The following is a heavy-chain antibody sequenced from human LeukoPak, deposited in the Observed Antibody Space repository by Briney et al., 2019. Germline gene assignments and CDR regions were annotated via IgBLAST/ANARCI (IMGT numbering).Heavy chain of an antibody. CDR1: GYTLTRYA. V-gene: IGHV1-18*01. CDR3: ARPGCSGGDCYSSADH. CDR2: ISGYNGNT. Sequence: ASVKLSCKASGYTLTRYAISWVRQAPGQGLEWMGWISGYNGNTNYPQKFQDRVTMTTDTSTSTAYMELRSLRSDDTAVYYCARPGCSGGDCYSSADHWGQGTLVTVSS. J-gene: IGHJ5*02. D-gene: IGHD2-21*02.